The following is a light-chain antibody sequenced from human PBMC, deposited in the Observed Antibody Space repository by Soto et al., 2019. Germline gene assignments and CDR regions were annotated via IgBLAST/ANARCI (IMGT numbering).Light chain of an antibody. Sequence: DIHMTQSPDTLSASVGDRVTITCRASQSIDYWLAWYQQKPGKAPKLLIYKASTLESGVPSRFSGSGSGTEFTLTISSLQPDDFATYYCQQYNSTFGQGTKVDI. CDR1: QSIDYW. CDR2: KAS. CDR3: QQYNST. V-gene: IGKV1-5*03. J-gene: IGKJ1*01.